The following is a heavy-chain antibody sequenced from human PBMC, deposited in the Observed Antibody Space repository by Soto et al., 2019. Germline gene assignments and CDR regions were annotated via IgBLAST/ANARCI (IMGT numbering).Heavy chain of an antibody. CDR2: IYYSGST. Sequence: SETLSLTCTVSGGSISSYYWSWIRQPPGKGLEWIGYIYYSGSTNYNPSLKSRVTISVDTSKNQFSLKLSSVTAADTAVYYCAKIAAAGDFDYWGQGTLVTVSS. J-gene: IGHJ4*02. V-gene: IGHV4-59*01. CDR3: AKIAAAGDFDY. D-gene: IGHD6-13*01. CDR1: GGSISSYY.